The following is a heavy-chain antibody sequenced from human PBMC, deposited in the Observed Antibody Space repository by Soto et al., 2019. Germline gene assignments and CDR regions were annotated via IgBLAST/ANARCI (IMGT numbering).Heavy chain of an antibody. J-gene: IGHJ3*02. CDR1: GGSISSSNW. V-gene: IGHV4-4*02. D-gene: IGHD3-3*02. Sequence: QVQLQESGPGLVKPSGTLSLTCAVSGGSISSSNWWSWVRQPPGKGLEWIGEIYHTGSTNYNPSLKSRVTISVDKSKNQFSLKLSSVTAADTTAVYYCARVLGNDGFYIWGQGTMVTVSS. CDR2: IYHTGST. CDR3: ARVLGNDGFYI.